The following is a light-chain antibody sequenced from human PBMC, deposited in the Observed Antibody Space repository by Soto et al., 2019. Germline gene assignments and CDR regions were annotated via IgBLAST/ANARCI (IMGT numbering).Light chain of an antibody. CDR2: DVS. V-gene: IGLV2-14*03. J-gene: IGLJ2*01. Sequence: QSALTQPASVSGSPGQSITISCTVTSSDIGGYNYVSWYQQHPGKAPKLMIYDVSDRPSGVSNRFSGSKSGNTASLTISGLQAEDEADYYCASYASSNTVLFGGGTKLTVL. CDR3: ASYASSNTVL. CDR1: SSDIGGYNY.